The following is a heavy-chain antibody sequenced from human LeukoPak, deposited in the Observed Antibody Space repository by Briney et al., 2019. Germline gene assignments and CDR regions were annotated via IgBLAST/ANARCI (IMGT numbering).Heavy chain of an antibody. D-gene: IGHD2-15*01. CDR3: ARDIVVVVAAISMSYYYYGMDV. Sequence: SETLSLTCTVSGGSISSGDYYWSWIRQPPGKGLEWIGEINHSGSTNYNPSLKSRVTISVDTSKNQFSLKLSSVTAADTAVYYCARDIVVVVAAISMSYYYYGMDVWGQGTTVTVSS. V-gene: IGHV4-39*07. CDR1: GGSISSGDYY. J-gene: IGHJ6*02. CDR2: INHSGST.